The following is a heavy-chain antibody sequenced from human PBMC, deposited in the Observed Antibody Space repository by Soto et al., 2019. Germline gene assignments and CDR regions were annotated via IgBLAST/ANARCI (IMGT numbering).Heavy chain of an antibody. CDR1: GFTFSSYS. J-gene: IGHJ6*02. Sequence: EVQLVESGGGLVQPGGSLRLSCAASGFTFSSYSMNWVRQAPGKGLEWVSYISSSSSTIYYADSVKGRFTISRDNAKHSLYLQMTSLRDEDTAVYYCARPIAAAVWMDVWGQGTTVTVSS. D-gene: IGHD6-13*01. V-gene: IGHV3-48*02. CDR2: ISSSSSTI. CDR3: ARPIAAAVWMDV.